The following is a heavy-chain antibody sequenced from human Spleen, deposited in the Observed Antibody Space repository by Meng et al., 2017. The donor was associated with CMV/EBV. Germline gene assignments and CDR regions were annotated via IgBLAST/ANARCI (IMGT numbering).Heavy chain of an antibody. CDR1: GFTFDDYA. V-gene: IGHV3-30*02. Sequence: GESLKISCAASGFTFDDYAMSWVRQSPGKGLEWVAFIRYDGSTEYYTDSVKGRFTISRDNSRNTLYLQMNSLRADDTANYYCAAIAGPPSRGQGTLVTVFS. J-gene: IGHJ4*02. CDR2: IRYDGSTE. CDR3: AAIAGPPS.